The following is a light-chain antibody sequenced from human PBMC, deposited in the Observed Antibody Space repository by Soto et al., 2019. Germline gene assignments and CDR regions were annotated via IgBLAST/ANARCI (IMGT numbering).Light chain of an antibody. CDR1: QSISSW. CDR3: QQTHTFPLT. J-gene: IGKJ4*01. Sequence: DIQMTQSPSSVSASVGDTVAITCWASQSISSWLAWYQQRPGEAPKLLIYTGSILQVGVPSRFSGSGSGTDFILTIDNLQPEDFATYYCQQTHTFPLTLGGGTKVEIK. CDR2: TGS. V-gene: IGKV1-12*01.